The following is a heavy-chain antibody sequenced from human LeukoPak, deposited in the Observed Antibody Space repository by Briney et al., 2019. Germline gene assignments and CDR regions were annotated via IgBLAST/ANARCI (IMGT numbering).Heavy chain of an antibody. CDR2: ISGSGGST. CDR3: AKSDWGWYCSSTSCPIDY. Sequence: GGSLRLSCAASGFTFSSYAMSWVRQAPGKGLEWVSAISGSGGSTYYADSVKGRFTISRDNSKNTLYLQMNSLRAEDTAVYYRAKSDWGWYCSSTSCPIDYWGQGTLVTVSS. CDR1: GFTFSSYA. D-gene: IGHD2-2*01. V-gene: IGHV3-23*01. J-gene: IGHJ4*02.